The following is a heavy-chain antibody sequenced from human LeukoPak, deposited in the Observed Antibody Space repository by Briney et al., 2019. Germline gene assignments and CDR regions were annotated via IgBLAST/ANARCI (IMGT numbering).Heavy chain of an antibody. CDR3: ARASGRFLEWLLYDPLDY. Sequence: GRSLRLSCAASGFTFSSYAMHWVRQAPGKGLEWVEVISYDGSNKYYADSVKGRFTISRDNSKNTLYLQMNSLRAEDTAVYYCARASGRFLEWLLYDPLDYWGQGTLVTVSS. CDR1: GFTFSSYA. CDR2: ISYDGSNK. V-gene: IGHV3-30-3*01. D-gene: IGHD3-3*01. J-gene: IGHJ4*02.